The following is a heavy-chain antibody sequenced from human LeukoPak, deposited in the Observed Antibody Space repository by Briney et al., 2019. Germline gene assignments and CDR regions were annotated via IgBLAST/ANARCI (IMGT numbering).Heavy chain of an antibody. CDR1: GFTFNNYW. J-gene: IGHJ4*02. CDR2: IKEDGSEK. Sequence: GGSLRLSCAASGFTFNNYWMSWVRQAPGKGLEWVANIKEDGSEKYYVDSVKGRFTISRDNAKNSLYLQMNSLRAEDTAVYYCAREGEGLFDYWGQGTLVTVSS. CDR3: AREGEGLFDY. V-gene: IGHV3-7*01.